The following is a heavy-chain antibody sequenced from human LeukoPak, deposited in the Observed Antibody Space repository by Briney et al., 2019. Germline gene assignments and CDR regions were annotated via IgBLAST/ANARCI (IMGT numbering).Heavy chain of an antibody. D-gene: IGHD4-17*01. J-gene: IGHJ3*02. Sequence: PGRSLRLSCAASGFTFSSYGMHWVRQAPGKGLEWVAVISYDGSNKYYADSVKGRFTISRDNSKNTLYLQMNSLRAEDTAVYYCARVSAYGDYLLGAFDIWGQGTMVTVSS. CDR1: GFTFSSYG. CDR2: ISYDGSNK. CDR3: ARVSAYGDYLLGAFDI. V-gene: IGHV3-30*03.